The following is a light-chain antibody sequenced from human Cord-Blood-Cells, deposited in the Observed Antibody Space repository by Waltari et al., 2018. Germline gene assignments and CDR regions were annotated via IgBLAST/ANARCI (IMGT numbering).Light chain of an antibody. J-gene: IGKJ1*01. CDR2: WAT. Sequence: DIVMTQSPDSLAVSLGERATINCKSSQSVLYSSNNKNYLAWYQQKPGQPPKLLIYWATTRESGVPDRFSGSGSGTDFTLTTSSLQAGDVAVYYCQQYYSTPTFGQGTKVEIK. CDR3: QQYYSTPT. CDR1: QSVLYSSNNKNY. V-gene: IGKV4-1*01.